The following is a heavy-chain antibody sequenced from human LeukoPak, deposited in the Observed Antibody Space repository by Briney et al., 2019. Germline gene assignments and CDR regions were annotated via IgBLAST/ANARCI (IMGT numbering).Heavy chain of an antibody. V-gene: IGHV4-39*01. CDR2: IYYSGST. CDR1: GGSISSSSYY. Sequence: KPSETLSLTCTASGGSISSSSYYWGWIRQPPGKGLEWIGSIYYSGSTYYNPSLKSRVTISVDTSKYQFSLKLSSVTAADTAVYYCARRIAAADAYYYYGMDVWGQGTTVTVSS. D-gene: IGHD6-13*01. J-gene: IGHJ6*02. CDR3: ARRIAAADAYYYYGMDV.